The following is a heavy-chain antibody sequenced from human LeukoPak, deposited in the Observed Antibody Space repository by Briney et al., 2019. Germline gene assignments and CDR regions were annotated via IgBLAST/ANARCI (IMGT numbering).Heavy chain of an antibody. V-gene: IGHV3-21*01. Sequence: GSLRLSCEASGFSFNIYTMNWVRQAPGKGLEWVSFISSSSSYIYYADSVKGRFTISRDNAKNSLYLQMNSLRAEDTAVYYCARDRDWSVLYDASDIWGQGTMVTVSS. CDR2: ISSSSSYI. CDR1: GFSFNIYT. CDR3: ARDRDWSVLYDASDI. D-gene: IGHD3/OR15-3a*01. J-gene: IGHJ3*02.